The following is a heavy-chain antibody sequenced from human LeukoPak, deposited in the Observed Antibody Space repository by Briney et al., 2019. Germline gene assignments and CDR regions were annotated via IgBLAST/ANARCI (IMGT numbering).Heavy chain of an antibody. Sequence: ASVKVSCKASGYTFTSYAISWVRQAPGQGLEWMGGIIPIFGTANYAQKFQGRVTITADESTSTAYMELSSLRSEDTAVYYCARVEYYYDSSGGDYWGQGTLVTVSS. J-gene: IGHJ4*02. D-gene: IGHD3-22*01. CDR3: ARVEYYYDSSGGDY. CDR2: IIPIFGTA. CDR1: GYTFTSYA. V-gene: IGHV1-69*13.